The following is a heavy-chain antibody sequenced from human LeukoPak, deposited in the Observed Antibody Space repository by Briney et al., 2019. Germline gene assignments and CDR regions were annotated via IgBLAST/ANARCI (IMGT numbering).Heavy chain of an antibody. CDR1: RFTFSSYVM. CDR3: ARLWSGSFYFDY. D-gene: IGHD3-3*01. CDR2: IFHSGST. V-gene: IGHV4-4*02. J-gene: IGHJ4*02. Sequence: GSLRLSCAASRFTFSSYVMSWVRQPPGKGLEWIGQIFHSGSTNYNPSLKSRVTISVDKSNSQFSLRLNSVTAADTAMYYCARLWSGSFYFDYWGQGILVTVSS.